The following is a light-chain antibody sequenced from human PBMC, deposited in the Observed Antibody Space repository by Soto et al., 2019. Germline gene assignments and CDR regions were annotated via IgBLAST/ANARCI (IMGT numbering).Light chain of an antibody. CDR2: AAS. V-gene: IGKV1-9*01. Sequence: DIQLTQSPSFLSASVGDRVTITCRASQGISSYLAWYQQKPGKAPKLLIYAASTSQSGVPSRFSASGSGTEFTLTISRLQPEDFATYYCQQLNSYPLTFGGGTKVEIK. CDR3: QQLNSYPLT. J-gene: IGKJ4*01. CDR1: QGISSY.